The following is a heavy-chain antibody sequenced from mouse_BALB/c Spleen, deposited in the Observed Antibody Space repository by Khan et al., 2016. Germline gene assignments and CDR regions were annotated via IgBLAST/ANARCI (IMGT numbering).Heavy chain of an antibody. Sequence: QVTLKESGPGILQPSQTLSLTCSFSGFSLSTSGMGVSWIRQPLGKGLEWLAHIYWDDDKRYNPSLKSRLTISKDTSSNQVFLKITSVDTADTATYYCARRAYDYEEYFDYWGQGTTLTVSS. J-gene: IGHJ2*01. CDR2: IYWDDDK. D-gene: IGHD2-4*01. V-gene: IGHV8-12*01. CDR3: ARRAYDYEEYFDY. CDR1: GFSLSTSGMG.